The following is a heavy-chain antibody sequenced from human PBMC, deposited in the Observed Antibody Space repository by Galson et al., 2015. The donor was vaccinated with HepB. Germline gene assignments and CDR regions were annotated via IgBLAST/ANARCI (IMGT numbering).Heavy chain of an antibody. CDR1: GFTFSSYA. D-gene: IGHD3-10*01. CDR3: ASPMVRGVVNAFDI. CDR2: ISGSGGST. V-gene: IGHV3-23*01. Sequence: SLRLSCTASGFTFSSYAMSWVRQAPGKGLEWVSAISGSGGSTYYADSVKGRFTISRDNSKNTLYLQMNSLRAEDTAVYYCASPMVRGVVNAFDIWGQGTMVTVSS. J-gene: IGHJ3*02.